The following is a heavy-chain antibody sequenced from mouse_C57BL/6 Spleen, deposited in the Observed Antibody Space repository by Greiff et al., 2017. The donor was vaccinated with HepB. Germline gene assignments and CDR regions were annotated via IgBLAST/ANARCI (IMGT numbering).Heavy chain of an antibody. CDR2: INPNNGGT. CDR3: ARSHYYGSNFDY. CDR1: GYTFTDYY. D-gene: IGHD1-1*01. V-gene: IGHV1-26*01. Sequence: VQLQQSGPELVKPGASVKISCKASGYTFTDYYMNWVKQSHGKSLEWIGDINPNNGGTSYNQKFKGKATLTVDKSSSTAYMELRSLTSEDSAVYYCARSHYYGSNFDYWGQGTTLTVSS. J-gene: IGHJ2*01.